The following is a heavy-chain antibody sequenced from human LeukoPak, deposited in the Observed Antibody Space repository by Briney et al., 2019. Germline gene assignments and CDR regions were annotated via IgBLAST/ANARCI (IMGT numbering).Heavy chain of an antibody. V-gene: IGHV3-23*01. CDR1: GFTFSSYA. D-gene: IGHD3-9*01. CDR2: ISGSGGST. CDR3: AKDPVPSYDILTGYYIGPHDY. Sequence: PGGSLRLSCAASGFTFSSYAMSWVRQAPGKGLEWVSAISGSGGSTYYADSVKGRFTISRDNSKNTLYLQMNSLRAEDTAVYYFAKDPVPSYDILTGYYIGPHDYWGQGTLVTVSS. J-gene: IGHJ4*02.